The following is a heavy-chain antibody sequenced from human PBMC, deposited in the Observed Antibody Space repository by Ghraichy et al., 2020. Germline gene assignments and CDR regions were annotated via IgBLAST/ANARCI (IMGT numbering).Heavy chain of an antibody. V-gene: IGHV4-34*01. CDR3: ARGIDCTNGVCSSPRNFDY. CDR2: INHSGST. J-gene: IGHJ4*02. D-gene: IGHD2-8*01. Sequence: SETLSLTCAVYGGSFSGYYWSWIRQPPGKGLEWIGEINHSGSTNYNPSLKSRVTISVDTSKNQFSLKLSSVTAADTAVYYCARGIDCTNGVCSSPRNFDYWGQGTLVTVSS. CDR1: GGSFSGYY.